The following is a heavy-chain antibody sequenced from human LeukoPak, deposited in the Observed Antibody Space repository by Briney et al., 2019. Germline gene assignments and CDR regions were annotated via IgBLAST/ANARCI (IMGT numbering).Heavy chain of an antibody. CDR3: ARGLRFLEWLTQDY. Sequence: PSETLSLTCTVSGGSISSYYWSWIRQPPGKGLEWIGCIYYSGSTNYNPSLKSRVTISVDTSKNQFSLKLSSVTAADTAVYYCARGLRFLEWLTQDYWGQGTLVTVSS. CDR1: GGSISSYY. V-gene: IGHV4-59*01. D-gene: IGHD3-3*01. J-gene: IGHJ4*02. CDR2: IYYSGST.